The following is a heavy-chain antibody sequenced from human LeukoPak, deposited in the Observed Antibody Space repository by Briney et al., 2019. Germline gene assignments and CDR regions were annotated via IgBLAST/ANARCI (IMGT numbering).Heavy chain of an antibody. Sequence: GGSLRLSCAASGFTFSSYAMTWVRQAPGKGLEWVSSISGSSRHKYYADSVKGRFTISRDNAKNSLYLQMNSLRAEDTAVYYCAKDRDYGSGSPYFDYWGQGTLVTVSS. CDR1: GFTFSSYA. CDR2: ISGSSRHK. D-gene: IGHD3-10*01. CDR3: AKDRDYGSGSPYFDY. V-gene: IGHV3-21*04. J-gene: IGHJ4*02.